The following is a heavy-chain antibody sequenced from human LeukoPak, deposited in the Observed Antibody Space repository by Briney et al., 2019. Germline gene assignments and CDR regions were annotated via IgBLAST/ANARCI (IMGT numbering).Heavy chain of an antibody. Sequence: PGGSLRLSCAASGFTLSSNNMSWVRQAPGKGLEWVSVIYSGGSTYYADSVKGRLTISRDNSKNTLYLQMNSLRAEDTAVYYCASTFYGDSPPYWGQGTLVTVSS. CDR3: ASTFYGDSPPY. V-gene: IGHV3-66*01. J-gene: IGHJ4*02. D-gene: IGHD4-17*01. CDR1: GFTLSSNN. CDR2: IYSGGST.